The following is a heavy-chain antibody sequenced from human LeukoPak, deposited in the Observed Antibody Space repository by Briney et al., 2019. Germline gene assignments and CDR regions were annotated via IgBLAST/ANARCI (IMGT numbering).Heavy chain of an antibody. CDR3: ARVSSSGWNPWYLQH. CDR2: INPNSGGT. V-gene: IGHV1-2*02. D-gene: IGHD6-19*01. J-gene: IGHJ1*01. CDR1: GYTFTGYY. Sequence: ASVKVSCKASGYTFTGYYMHWVRQAPGQGLEWMGWINPNSGGTNYAQKFQGRVTMTRDTSISTAYMELSRLRSDDTAVYYCARVSSSGWNPWYLQHWGQGTLVTVSS.